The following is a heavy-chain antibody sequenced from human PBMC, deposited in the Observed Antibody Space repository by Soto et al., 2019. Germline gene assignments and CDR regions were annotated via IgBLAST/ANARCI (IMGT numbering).Heavy chain of an antibody. J-gene: IGHJ5*02. CDR1: GFTFSSYS. Sequence: SLRLSCAASGFTFSSYSMNWVRQAPGKGLEWVSSISSSSSYIYYADSVKGRFTVSRDNAKNSLYLQMNSLRAEDTAVYYCARNLYYYDTSGYHPWGQGTLVTVSS. V-gene: IGHV3-21*01. CDR2: ISSSSSYI. CDR3: ARNLYYYDTSGYHP. D-gene: IGHD3-22*01.